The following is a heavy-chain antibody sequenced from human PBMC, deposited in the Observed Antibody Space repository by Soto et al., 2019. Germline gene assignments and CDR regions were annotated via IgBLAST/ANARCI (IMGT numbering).Heavy chain of an antibody. J-gene: IGHJ5*02. D-gene: IGHD3-10*01. Sequence: SVKVSCKTSGGTLDVYGLNWVRQAPGQGLEWVGGMTPIYRTANYARKFQGRVAVTAEPSTDTAYMELFSLTSDDTAVYYCTGNKWFGESPLFDPWGQGTLVTVSS. CDR3: TGNKWFGESPLFDP. V-gene: IGHV1-69*13. CDR1: GGTLDVYG. CDR2: MTPIYRTA.